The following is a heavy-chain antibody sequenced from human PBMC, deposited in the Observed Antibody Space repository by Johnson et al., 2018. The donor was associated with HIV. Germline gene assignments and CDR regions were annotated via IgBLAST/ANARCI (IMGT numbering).Heavy chain of an antibody. D-gene: IGHD3-16*02. CDR3: ARDYRGRTVDAFDV. Sequence: QMLLVESGGGVVQPGRSLRLSCAASGFTFSSYGMHWVRQAPGKGLEWVAFIRYDGSNKYFAASVKGRFTISRDNSKNMLDLQMNSLRAGDAAVYYCARDYRGRTVDAFDVWGQGTLVIVSS. J-gene: IGHJ3*01. CDR1: GFTFSSYG. CDR2: IRYDGSNK. V-gene: IGHV3-30*02.